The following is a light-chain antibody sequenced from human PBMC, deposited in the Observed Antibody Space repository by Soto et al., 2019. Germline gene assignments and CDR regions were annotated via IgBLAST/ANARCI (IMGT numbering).Light chain of an antibody. CDR3: SSYTTGGSYV. CDR1: SRDVGGYNS. CDR2: DVS. J-gene: IGLJ1*01. Sequence: QSVLTQPASVSGSPGLSIAISCTGTSRDVGGYNSVSWYQQQPGKVPKLMIYDVSNRPSGVSNRFSGSKSGNTASLTISGLQAEDEGDYYCSSYTTGGSYVFGTGTKLTV. V-gene: IGLV2-14*01.